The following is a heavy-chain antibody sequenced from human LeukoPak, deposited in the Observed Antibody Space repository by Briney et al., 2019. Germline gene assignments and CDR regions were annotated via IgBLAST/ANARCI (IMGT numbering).Heavy chain of an antibody. V-gene: IGHV1-18*03. CDR2: ISAYNGNT. D-gene: IGHD3-10*01. CDR3: ARGGEIWFGDADFPRFDY. CDR1: GYTFTSYG. J-gene: IGHJ4*02. Sequence: ASVKVSCKASGYTFTSYGISWVRQAPGQGLEWMGWISAYNGNTNYAQELQGRVTMTTDTSTSTAYMELRSLRSDDMAVYYCARGGEIWFGDADFPRFDYWGQGTLVTVSS.